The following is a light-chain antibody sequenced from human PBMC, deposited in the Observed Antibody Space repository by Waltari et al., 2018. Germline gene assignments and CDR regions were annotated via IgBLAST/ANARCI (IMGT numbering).Light chain of an antibody. CDR1: NLGPKY. CDR3: QTWDLIAVT. J-gene: IGLJ2*01. V-gene: IGLV3-1*01. Sequence: SYEVTQPPSLSVSPGQTASLTCSGENLGPKYTSWYQQRPGQSPPLVMHQNNVRPSGSPERFSGGSSGNTATLTISGTLSMDEAVYYCQTWDLIAVTFGGGTQLTVL. CDR2: QNN.